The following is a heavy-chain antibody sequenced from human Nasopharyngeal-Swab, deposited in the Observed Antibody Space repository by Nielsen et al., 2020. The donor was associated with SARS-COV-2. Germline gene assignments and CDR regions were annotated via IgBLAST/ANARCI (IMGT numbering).Heavy chain of an antibody. J-gene: IGHJ6*02. V-gene: IGHV4-4*02. Sequence: VRQAPGKGLEWIGEIYHSGSTNYNPSLKSRVTISVDKSKNQFSLKLSSVTAADTAVYYCARESSGWYHDYYYGMDVWGQGTTVTVSS. D-gene: IGHD6-19*01. CDR2: IYHSGST. CDR3: ARESSGWYHDYYYGMDV.